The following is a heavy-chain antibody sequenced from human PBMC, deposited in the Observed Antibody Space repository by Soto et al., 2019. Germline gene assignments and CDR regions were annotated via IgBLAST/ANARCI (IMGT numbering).Heavy chain of an antibody. CDR1: GFTFSSYA. CDR2: ISYDGSNK. V-gene: IGHV3-30-3*02. D-gene: IGHD6-13*01. CDR3: AKLEGTQGYSSSWYYYYYYGMDV. J-gene: IGHJ6*02. Sequence: GGSLRLSCAASGFTFSSYAMHWVRQAPGKGLEWVAVISYDGSNKYYADSVKGRFTISRDNSKNTLYLQMNSLRAEDTAVYYCAKLEGTQGYSSSWYYYYYYGMDVWGQGTTVTVSS.